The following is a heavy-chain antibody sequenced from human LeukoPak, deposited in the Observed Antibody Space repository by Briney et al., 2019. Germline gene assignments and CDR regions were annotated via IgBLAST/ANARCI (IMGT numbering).Heavy chain of an antibody. CDR2: IYSGGST. J-gene: IGHJ4*02. D-gene: IGHD3-9*01. V-gene: IGHV3-53*01. Sequence: TGGSLRLSCAASEFTFSTNYMNWVRQAPGKGLEWVSTIYSGGSTYYSDSVKGGFTISRDNAKNSLYLQMNSLRAEDTAVYYCARVEDYDILTGFDYWGQGTLVTVSS. CDR1: EFTFSTNY. CDR3: ARVEDYDILTGFDY.